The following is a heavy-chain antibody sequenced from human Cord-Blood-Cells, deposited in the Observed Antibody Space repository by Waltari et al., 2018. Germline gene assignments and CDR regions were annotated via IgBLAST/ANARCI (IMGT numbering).Heavy chain of an antibody. Sequence: QVQLQESGPGLVKPSETLSLTCAVPGYSISSGYYWGWIRQPPGKGLEWIGSIYHSGSTYYNPSLKSRVTISVDTSKNQFSLKLSSVTAADTAVYYCARLDDYGDYYYYGMDVWGQGTMVTVSS. V-gene: IGHV4-38-2*01. D-gene: IGHD4-17*01. J-gene: IGHJ6*02. CDR3: ARLDDYGDYYYYGMDV. CDR2: IYHSGST. CDR1: GYSISSGYY.